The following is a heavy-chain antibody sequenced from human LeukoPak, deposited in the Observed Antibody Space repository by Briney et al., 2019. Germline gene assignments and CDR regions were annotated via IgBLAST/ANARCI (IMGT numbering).Heavy chain of an antibody. CDR2: IIPILGIA. CDR1: GGTFSSYA. D-gene: IGHD6-13*01. CDR3: AREGRHGSSWYGEDWFDP. Sequence: SVKVSCKASGGTFSSYAISWVRQAPGQGLEWMGRIIPILGIANYAQKFQGRVTITADKSTSTAYMELSSLRSEDTAVYYCAREGRHGSSWYGEDWFDPWGQGTLVTVSS. V-gene: IGHV1-69*04. J-gene: IGHJ5*02.